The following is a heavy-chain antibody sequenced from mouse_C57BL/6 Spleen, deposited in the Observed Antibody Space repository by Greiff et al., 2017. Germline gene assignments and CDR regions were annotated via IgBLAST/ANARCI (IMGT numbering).Heavy chain of an antibody. CDR2: IDPSDSYT. Sequence: QVQLQQPGAELVRPGTSVKLSCKASGYTFTSYWMLWVKQRPGQGLEWIGVIDPSDSYTNYNQKFKDKATLTVDTSSSTAYMQLSRLTSEDSAVYYCARDGYYSNYVGFAYWGQGTLVTVSA. CDR3: ARDGYYSNYVGFAY. D-gene: IGHD2-5*01. CDR1: GYTFTSYW. J-gene: IGHJ3*01. V-gene: IGHV1-59*01.